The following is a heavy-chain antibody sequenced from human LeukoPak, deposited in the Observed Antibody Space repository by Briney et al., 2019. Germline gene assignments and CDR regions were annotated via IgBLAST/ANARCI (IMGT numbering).Heavy chain of an antibody. V-gene: IGHV4-34*01. Sequence: PGGSLRLSCAASGFTFSGYWMSWVRQAPGKGLEWIGEINHSGSTNYNPSLKSRVTISVDTSKNQFSLKLSSVTAADTAVYYCARVRSSPPYCYYYYYMDVWGKGTTVTISS. D-gene: IGHD6-13*01. J-gene: IGHJ6*03. CDR2: INHSGST. CDR1: GFTFSGYW. CDR3: ARVRSSPPYCYYYYYMDV.